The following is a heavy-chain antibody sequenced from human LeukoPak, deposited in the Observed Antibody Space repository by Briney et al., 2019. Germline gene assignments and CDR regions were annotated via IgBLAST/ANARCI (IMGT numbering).Heavy chain of an antibody. V-gene: IGHV3-23*01. J-gene: IGHJ4*02. Sequence: GGSLRLSCAASGFTFGNYAMTWVRQAPGKGLEWVSGISGSDGRTYYADSVRGRFTISRDNSKNTLYLQMNSLRAEDTAVYYCARASHGGSSSWWYYFDYWGQGTLVTVSS. CDR3: ARASHGGSSSWWYYFDY. CDR2: ISGSDGRT. D-gene: IGHD6-13*01. CDR1: GFTFGNYA.